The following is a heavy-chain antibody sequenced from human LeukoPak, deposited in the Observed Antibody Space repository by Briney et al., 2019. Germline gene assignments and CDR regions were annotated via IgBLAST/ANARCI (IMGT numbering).Heavy chain of an antibody. CDR3: ARDWSPYCGGDCSPFDY. J-gene: IGHJ4*02. CDR2: IWYDGSNK. V-gene: IGHV3-33*01. CDR1: GFTFSSSG. D-gene: IGHD2-21*02. Sequence: GGSLRLSCAASGFTFSSSGMHWVRQAPGKGLEWVAVIWYDGSNKYYADSVKGRFTISRDNSKNTLYLQMNSLRAEDTAVYYCARDWSPYCGGDCSPFDYWGQGTLVTVSS.